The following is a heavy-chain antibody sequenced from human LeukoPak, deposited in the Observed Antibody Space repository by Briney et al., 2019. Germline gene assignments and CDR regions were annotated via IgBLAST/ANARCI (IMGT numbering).Heavy chain of an antibody. CDR3: ARGGSGLYFDY. V-gene: IGHV1-46*01. J-gene: IGHJ4*02. CDR1: GYTFTDHY. D-gene: IGHD3-22*01. Sequence: ASVKVSCKALGYTFTDHYFHWLRQAPGQGLEWMGIINPSGGSTSYAQKFQGRVTMTRDTSTSTVYMELSSLRSEDTAVYFCARGGSGLYFDYWGQGTLVTVSS. CDR2: INPSGGST.